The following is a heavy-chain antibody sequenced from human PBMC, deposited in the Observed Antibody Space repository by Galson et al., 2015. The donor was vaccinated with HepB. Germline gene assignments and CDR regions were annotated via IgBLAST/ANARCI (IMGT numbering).Heavy chain of an antibody. D-gene: IGHD3-22*01. CDR3: ARQGHYYDTAGYFFYY. V-gene: IGHV3-30-3*01. CDR2: ISYDGGNK. CDR1: GFTFSSYA. Sequence: SLRLSCAASGFTFSSYAMHWVRQAPGKGLEWLAVISYDGGNKYYADSVKGRFTVSRDKSENILYLQMNSLRTEDTAVYYCARQGHYYDTAGYFFYYWGQGTLVTVSS. J-gene: IGHJ4*02.